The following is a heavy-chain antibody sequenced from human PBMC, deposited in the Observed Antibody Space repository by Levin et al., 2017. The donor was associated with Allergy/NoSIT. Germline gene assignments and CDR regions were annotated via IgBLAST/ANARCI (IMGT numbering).Heavy chain of an antibody. CDR1: GFSLSTSGMC. CDR2: IDWDDDK. J-gene: IGHJ6*02. D-gene: IGHD6-19*01. Sequence: QTLSLTCTFSGFSLSTSGMCVSWFRRSPGKALEWLARIDWDDDKYYNTSVKTRLTISKDTSKNQVVLTMTNMDPVDTATYYCARCLYSSGFGVWGQGTTVTVSS. CDR3: ARCLYSSGFGV. V-gene: IGHV2-70*11.